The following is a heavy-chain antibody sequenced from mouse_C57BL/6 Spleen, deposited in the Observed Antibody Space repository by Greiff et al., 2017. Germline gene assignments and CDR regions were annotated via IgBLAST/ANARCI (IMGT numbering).Heavy chain of an antibody. CDR2: IDPSDSET. J-gene: IGHJ1*03. CDR3: ARGYYGSSPWYFDV. Sequence: QVQLQQSGAELVRPGSSVKLSCKASGYTFTSYWMHWVKQRPIQGLEWIGNIDPSDSETHYNQKFKDKATLTVDKSSSTAYMQLSSLTSEDSAVYYCARGYYGSSPWYFDVWGTGTTVTVAS. V-gene: IGHV1-52*01. D-gene: IGHD1-1*01. CDR1: GYTFTSYW.